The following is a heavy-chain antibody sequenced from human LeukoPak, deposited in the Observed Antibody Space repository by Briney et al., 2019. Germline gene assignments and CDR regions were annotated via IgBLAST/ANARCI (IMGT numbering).Heavy chain of an antibody. CDR1: GFTFRSNW. J-gene: IGHJ4*02. CDR2: INSDGLST. D-gene: IGHD6-13*01. Sequence: GGSLRLSCAASGFTFRSNWMHWVRQTPGKGLVWVSRINSDGLSTSYADSVKGRFTISRDNAKNTLYLQMNSLRAEDTAVYYCARDLPGSSAAGTFDCWGQGTLVTVSS. CDR3: ARDLPGSSAAGTFDC. V-gene: IGHV3-74*01.